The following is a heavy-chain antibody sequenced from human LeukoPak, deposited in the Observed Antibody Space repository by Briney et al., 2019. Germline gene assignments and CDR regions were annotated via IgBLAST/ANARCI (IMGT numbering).Heavy chain of an antibody. CDR3: ARGLGMLYSGGWLNWFDP. V-gene: IGHV3-21*01. CDR1: GFTFSSYS. Sequence: GGSLRLSCAASGFTFSSYSMSWVRQAPGKGLEWVSSISSSSSYIYYADSVKGRFTISRDNAKNSLYLQMNSLRAEDTAVYYCARGLGMLYSGGWLNWFDPRGQGTLVTVSS. D-gene: IGHD6-19*01. CDR2: ISSSSSYI. J-gene: IGHJ5*02.